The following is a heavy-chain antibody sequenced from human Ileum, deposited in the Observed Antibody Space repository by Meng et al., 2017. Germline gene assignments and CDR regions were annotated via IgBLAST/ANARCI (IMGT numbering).Heavy chain of an antibody. CDR1: GFTFRNYA. D-gene: IGHD3-10*01. CDR3: AQARGPGVRGIDYSGFDS. J-gene: IGHJ5*01. V-gene: IGHV3-23*01. Sequence: GESLKISCAVSGFTFRNYAMTWVRQAPGKGLDWVSAISGSGGSTYYADSVKGRFTISRDKSENTIHLQMNSLKVDDTAVYYCAQARGPGVRGIDYSGFDSWGQGTLVTVSS. CDR2: ISGSGGST.